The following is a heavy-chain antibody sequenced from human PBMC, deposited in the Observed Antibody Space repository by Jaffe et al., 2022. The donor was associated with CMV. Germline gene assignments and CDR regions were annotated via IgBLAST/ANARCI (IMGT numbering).Heavy chain of an antibody. CDR3: ARDRHGDYYYYYYMDV. Sequence: QVQLVQSGAEVKKPGASVKVSCKASGYTFTSYAMHWVRQAPGQRLEWMGWINAGNGNTKYSQKFQGRVTITRDTSASTAYMELSSLRSEDTAVYYCARDRHGDYYYYYYMDVWGKGTTVTVSS. CDR1: GYTFTSYA. V-gene: IGHV1-3*01. CDR2: INAGNGNT. J-gene: IGHJ6*03. D-gene: IGHD4-17*01.